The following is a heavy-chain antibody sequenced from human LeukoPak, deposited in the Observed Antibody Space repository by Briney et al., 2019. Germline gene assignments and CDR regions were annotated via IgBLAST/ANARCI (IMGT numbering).Heavy chain of an antibody. Sequence: SETLSLTCTVSGGSISSGDYYWSWIRQPPGKGLEWIGYIYYSGSTYYNPSLKSRVTISVDTSKNQFSLKLSSVTAADTAVYYCAKSLAVAGLGSWGQGTLVTVSS. V-gene: IGHV4-30-4*01. J-gene: IGHJ4*02. CDR1: GGSISSGDYY. CDR3: AKSLAVAGLGS. CDR2: IYYSGST. D-gene: IGHD6-19*01.